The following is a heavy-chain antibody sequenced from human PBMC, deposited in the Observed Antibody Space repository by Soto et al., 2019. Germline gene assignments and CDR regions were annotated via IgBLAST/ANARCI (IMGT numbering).Heavy chain of an antibody. CDR3: TRVSVYGSGILHAFDI. CDR1: GFTFGDYA. D-gene: IGHD3-10*01. CDR2: TRSKAYGGTT. V-gene: IGHV3-49*03. Sequence: GGSLRLSCTASGFTFGDYAMSWFRQAPGKGLEWVGFTRSKAYGGTTEYAASVKGRFTISRDDSKSIAYLQMNSLKTEDTAVYYCTRVSVYGSGILHAFDIWGQGTMVTVSS. J-gene: IGHJ3*02.